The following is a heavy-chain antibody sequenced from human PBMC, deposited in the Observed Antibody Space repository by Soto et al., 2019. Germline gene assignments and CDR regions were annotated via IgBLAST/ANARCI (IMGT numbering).Heavy chain of an antibody. D-gene: IGHD4-17*01. V-gene: IGHV3-30-3*01. CDR2: ISYDGSNK. J-gene: IGHJ4*02. CDR3: ASYGDYDDY. Sequence: GGSLRLSCAASGFTFSSYAMHWVRQAPGKGLEWVAVISYDGSNKYYADSVKGRFTISRDNSKNTLYLQMNSLRAEDTAVYYCASYGDYDDYWGQGTLVTVSS. CDR1: GFTFSSYA.